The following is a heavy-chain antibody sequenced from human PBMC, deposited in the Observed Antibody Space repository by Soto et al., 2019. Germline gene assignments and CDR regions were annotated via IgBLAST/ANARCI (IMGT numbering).Heavy chain of an antibody. V-gene: IGHV3-7*01. D-gene: IGHD3-16*01. CDR2: ISGGASDK. CDR1: GFMFSAYW. CDR3: VRDVWHRFDS. J-gene: IGHJ4*02. Sequence: EVQLVESGGRLVQPGGSLRLSCAASGFMFSAYWMSWVRQDPGKGLEWVATISGGASDKFYVDSVKGRFTISRDDSKNTLYLQMTILRGVDTAVNFCVRDVWHRFDSWCEGTLVTVSS.